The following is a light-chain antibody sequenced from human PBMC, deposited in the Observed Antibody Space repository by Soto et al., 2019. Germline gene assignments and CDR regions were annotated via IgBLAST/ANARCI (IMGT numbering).Light chain of an antibody. CDR2: KDS. V-gene: IGLV3-25*02. J-gene: IGLJ1*01. CDR1: ALPKQY. CDR3: QSADSSGTYV. Sequence: SYELTQPPSVSVSPGQTARITCSGDALPKQYAYWYRQKPGQAPVLVIYKDSERPSGIPERFSGPSSGTTVTLTISGVQAEDEADYYCQSADSSGTYVFGTGTKVTVL.